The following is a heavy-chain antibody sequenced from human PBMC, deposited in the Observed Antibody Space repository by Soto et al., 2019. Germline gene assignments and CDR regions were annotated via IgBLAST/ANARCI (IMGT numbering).Heavy chain of an antibody. V-gene: IGHV1-69*05. CDR1: GCTFSSYA. CDR3: ARRFADYYDSSGYYTSPFDY. J-gene: IGHJ4*02. CDR2: IIPICGTA. D-gene: IGHD3-22*01. Sequence: GASVKVSCKASGCTFSSYAISWVRQAPGQGLEWMGIIIPICGTASYAQKFQGRVTMTRDASTSTVYMELSSLRSEDTAVYYCARRFADYYDSSGYYTSPFDYWGQGNLVTVSS.